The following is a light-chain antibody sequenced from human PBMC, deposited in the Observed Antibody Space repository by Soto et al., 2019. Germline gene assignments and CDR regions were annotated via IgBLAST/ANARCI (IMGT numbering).Light chain of an antibody. CDR2: DAS. V-gene: IGKV3-15*01. J-gene: IGKJ1*01. Sequence: EIVMTPSPATLSVSPGERATLSCRASQSVRTTVAWYQQRPGQAPRLLIYDASTRATGVPARFSGGGSGTDFTLTVTSLQSEDFGIYYCQQYTDWSTTFGQGTKVDIK. CDR3: QQYTDWSTT. CDR1: QSVRTT.